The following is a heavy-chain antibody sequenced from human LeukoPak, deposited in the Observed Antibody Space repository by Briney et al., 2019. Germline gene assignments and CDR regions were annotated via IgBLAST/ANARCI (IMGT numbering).Heavy chain of an antibody. D-gene: IGHD3-9*01. CDR2: ISSSSAYI. CDR1: GFTFSSYS. Sequence: GGSLRLSCAASGFTFSSYSMNWVRQAPGKGLEWVSSISSSSAYINYADSVKGRFTISRDNAKNSLYLQMNSLRAEDTAVYYCARVDYDASTGYQNYFEFWGQGTLVTVSS. CDR3: ARVDYDASTGYQNYFEF. J-gene: IGHJ4*02. V-gene: IGHV3-21*01.